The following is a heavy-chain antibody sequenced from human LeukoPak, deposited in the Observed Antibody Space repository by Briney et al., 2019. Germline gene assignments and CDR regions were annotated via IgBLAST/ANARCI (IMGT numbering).Heavy chain of an antibody. J-gene: IGHJ4*02. Sequence: SETLSLTCTVSGGSISSSSYYWGWIRQPPGKGLEWTGSIYYSGSTYYNPSLKSRVTISVDTSKNPFSLKLSSVTAADTAVYYCASGLSYYGSGSYYFDYWGQGTLVTVSS. V-gene: IGHV4-39*01. CDR3: ASGLSYYGSGSYYFDY. CDR1: GGSISSSSYY. CDR2: IYYSGST. D-gene: IGHD3-10*01.